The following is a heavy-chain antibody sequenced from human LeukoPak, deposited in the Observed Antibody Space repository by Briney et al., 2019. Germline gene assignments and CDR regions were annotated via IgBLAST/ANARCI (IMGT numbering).Heavy chain of an antibody. J-gene: IGHJ4*02. CDR3: ARDQSGSFDY. CDR1: GFTFSSYA. D-gene: IGHD1-26*01. CDR2: ISYDGSNK. V-gene: IGHV3-30-3*01. Sequence: GRSLRLSCAASGFTFSSYAMHWVRQAPGKGLEWVAVISYDGSNKYYADSVKGRFTISRDNSKNTLYLQMNSLRAEDTAVYYCARDQSGSFDYWGQGTLVTVSS.